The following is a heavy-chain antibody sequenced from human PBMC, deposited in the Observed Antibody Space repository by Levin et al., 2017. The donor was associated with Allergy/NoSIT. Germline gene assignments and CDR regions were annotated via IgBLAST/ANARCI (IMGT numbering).Heavy chain of an antibody. Sequence: SCAASGFTFSSYAMSWVRQAPGKGLEWVSAISGSGGSTYYADSVKGRFTISRDNSKNTLYLQMNSLRAEDTAVYYCANLPQNWNSWFDPWGQGTLVTVSS. D-gene: IGHD1-7*01. CDR3: ANLPQNWNSWFDP. CDR2: ISGSGGST. V-gene: IGHV3-23*01. J-gene: IGHJ5*02. CDR1: GFTFSSYA.